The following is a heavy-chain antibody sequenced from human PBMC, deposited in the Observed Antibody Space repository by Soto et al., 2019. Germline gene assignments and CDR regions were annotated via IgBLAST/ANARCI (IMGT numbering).Heavy chain of an antibody. CDR2: IIPIFGTA. CDR3: AREVGLRFLEWLEYYYGMDV. V-gene: IGHV1-69*06. J-gene: IGHJ6*02. Sequence: QVQLVQSGAEVKKPGSSVKVSCKASGGTFSSYAISWVRQAPGQGLEWMGGIIPIFGTANYAQKFQGRVTITADKSTSTAYIELSSLRSEDTAVYYCAREVGLRFLEWLEYYYGMDVWGQGTTVTVSS. CDR1: GGTFSSYA. D-gene: IGHD3-3*01.